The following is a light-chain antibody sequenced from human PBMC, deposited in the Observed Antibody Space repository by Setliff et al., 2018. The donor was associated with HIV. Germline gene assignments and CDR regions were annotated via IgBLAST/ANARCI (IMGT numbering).Light chain of an antibody. V-gene: IGLV2-14*01. CDR3: SSYAITNTLP. Sequence: QSVLTQPASVSGSPGQSITISCTGTSSDVGGYNYVSWYQQHPGKAPKLIIYEVRNRPSGVSNRFSGSKSGNTASLIISGLQAEDEGDYYCSSYAITNTLPFGTGTKVTVL. CDR2: EVR. CDR1: SSDVGGYNY. J-gene: IGLJ1*01.